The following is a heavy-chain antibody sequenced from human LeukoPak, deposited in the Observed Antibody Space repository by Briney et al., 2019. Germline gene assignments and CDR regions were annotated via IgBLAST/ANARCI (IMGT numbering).Heavy chain of an antibody. J-gene: IGHJ4*02. V-gene: IGHV3-11*06. CDR2: ISSSDTYT. CDR3: ARGPYSSGSSADY. D-gene: IGHD6-19*01. CDR1: GFTFSDYY. Sequence: GGSLRLSCAACGFTFSDYYMSWLRQAPGKGLEWVSYISSSDTYTNYAGSVKGRFTISRDNAKNSLYLQMNSLRAEDTAVYYCARGPYSSGSSADYWGQGTLVTVSS.